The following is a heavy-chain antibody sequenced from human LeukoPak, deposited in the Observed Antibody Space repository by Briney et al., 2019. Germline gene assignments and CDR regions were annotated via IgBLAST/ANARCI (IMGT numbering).Heavy chain of an antibody. D-gene: IGHD4-23*01. Sequence: SETLSLTCAVYGGSFRGYYWSWIRQPPGKGLEWIGEINHSGSTNYNPSLKSRVTISVDTSKNQFSLKLSSVTAADTAVYYCARGPNYGGNSKDFDYWGQGTLVTVSS. V-gene: IGHV4-34*01. J-gene: IGHJ4*02. CDR3: ARGPNYGGNSKDFDY. CDR1: GGSFRGYY. CDR2: INHSGST.